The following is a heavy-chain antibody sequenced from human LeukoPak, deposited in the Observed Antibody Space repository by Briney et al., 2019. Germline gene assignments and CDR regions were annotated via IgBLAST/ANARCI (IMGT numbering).Heavy chain of an antibody. CDR2: IVVGSGNT. Sequence: SVKVSCKASGFTFTSSAMQWVRQARGQRLEWIGWIVVGSGNTNYAQKFQERVTITRDTSTSTAYMELSSLRSEDTAVYYCAATFDNYYDSSGPPSLVDPWGQGTLVTVSS. V-gene: IGHV1-58*02. CDR3: AATFDNYYDSSGPPSLVDP. CDR1: GFTFTSSA. J-gene: IGHJ5*02. D-gene: IGHD3-22*01.